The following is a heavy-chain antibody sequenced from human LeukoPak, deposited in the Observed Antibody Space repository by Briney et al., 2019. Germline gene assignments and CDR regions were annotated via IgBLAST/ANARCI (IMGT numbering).Heavy chain of an antibody. V-gene: IGHV3-30-3*01. CDR3: ARDGSIAATGAFDY. CDR1: GFTFSSYA. J-gene: IGHJ4*02. CDR2: VSSDGSNR. Sequence: GGSLRLSCAASGFTFSSYALQWVRQAPGQGLEWVAVVSSDGSNRFYADSVKGRFTVSRDNSKNTLYLQMNTLRAEDTAVYYCARDGSIAATGAFDYWGQGALVTVSS. D-gene: IGHD6-13*01.